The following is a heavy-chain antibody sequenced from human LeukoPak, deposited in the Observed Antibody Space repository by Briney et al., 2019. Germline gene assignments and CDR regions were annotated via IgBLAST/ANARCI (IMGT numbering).Heavy chain of an antibody. CDR2: IKSKGDGETT. D-gene: IGHD3-10*01. Sequence: GGSLRLSCAASGFTFTNAWMTWVRQAPGKGLGWVGRIKSKGDGETTDYASFVKGRFSMSRDDARATMFLQMYSLEAEDTAVYYCATDLGATMIRGVIVSWGQGALVTVSS. J-gene: IGHJ4*02. CDR1: GFTFTNAW. CDR3: ATDLGATMIRGVIVS. V-gene: IGHV3-15*05.